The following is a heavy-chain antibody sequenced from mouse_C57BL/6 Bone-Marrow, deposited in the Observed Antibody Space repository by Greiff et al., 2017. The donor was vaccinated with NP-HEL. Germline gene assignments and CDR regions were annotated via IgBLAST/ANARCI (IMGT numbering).Heavy chain of an antibody. CDR2: INSDGGST. Sequence: DVKLVESGGGLVQPGESLKLSCESNEYEFPSHDMSWVRKTPEKRLELVAAINSDGGSTYYPDTMGRRFIISRDNTKKTLYLQMSSLRSEDTALYYCATTIYYAMDYWGQGTSVTVSS. V-gene: IGHV5-2*01. J-gene: IGHJ4*01. D-gene: IGHD2-1*01. CDR3: ATTIYYAMDY. CDR1: EYEFPSHD.